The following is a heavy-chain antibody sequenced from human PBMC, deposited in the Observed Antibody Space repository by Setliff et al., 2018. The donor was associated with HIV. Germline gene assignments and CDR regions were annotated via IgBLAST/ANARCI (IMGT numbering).Heavy chain of an antibody. D-gene: IGHD2-2*01. CDR3: ARGGYSSKWYSWFDP. V-gene: IGHV4-39*07. CDR1: SGSITSSNYY. Sequence: SETLSLTCIVSSGSITSSNYYWGWIRQPPGKGLEWIGSIFYSGSPYYTPSLKSRVTISVDTTKKQLFLRVRSVTAADTAVYYCARGGYSSKWYSWFDPWGQGTLVTVSS. CDR2: IFYSGSP. J-gene: IGHJ5*01.